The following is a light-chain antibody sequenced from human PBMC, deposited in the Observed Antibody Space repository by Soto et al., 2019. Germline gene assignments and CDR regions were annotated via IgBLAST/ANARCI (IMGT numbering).Light chain of an antibody. CDR1: SSYVGGYNA. Sequence: QSVLTQPASVSGSPGQSITISCTGTSSYVGGYNAVSWYQQHPGRAPKLMIYDVSNRPSGISNRFSGSKSGSTASLTISGLQAEDDADYYCSSYTRSGVYVFGAGTRSPS. CDR2: DVS. CDR3: SSYTRSGVYV. V-gene: IGLV2-14*01. J-gene: IGLJ1*01.